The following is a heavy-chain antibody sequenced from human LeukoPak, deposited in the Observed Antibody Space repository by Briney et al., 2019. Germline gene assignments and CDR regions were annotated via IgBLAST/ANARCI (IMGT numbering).Heavy chain of an antibody. Sequence: SQTLPLTCTVSGGSISSGSYYWSWIRQPAGKGLEWIGRIYTSGSTNYNPSLKSRVTISVDTSKNQFSLKLSSVTAADTAVYYCARDTAAYCSGGSCYYPDYWGQGTLVTVSS. V-gene: IGHV4-61*02. D-gene: IGHD2-15*01. J-gene: IGHJ4*02. CDR2: IYTSGST. CDR3: ARDTAAYCSGGSCYYPDY. CDR1: GGSISSGSYY.